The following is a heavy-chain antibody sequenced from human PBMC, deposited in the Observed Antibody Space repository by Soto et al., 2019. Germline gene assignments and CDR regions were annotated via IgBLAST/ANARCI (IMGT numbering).Heavy chain of an antibody. CDR3: ARDRGGYGVFDY. CDR1: AGSISSDGFY. V-gene: IGHV4-31*03. D-gene: IGHD5-12*01. J-gene: IGHJ4*02. Sequence: LSLTCSVSAGSISSDGFYWNWIRQPPGKGLEWIGYIYHSGGTYSSPSLRSRVTISVDTSKNQFTLKLSSVTAADTAVYYCARDRGGYGVFDYWGQGTLVTVSS. CDR2: IYHSGGT.